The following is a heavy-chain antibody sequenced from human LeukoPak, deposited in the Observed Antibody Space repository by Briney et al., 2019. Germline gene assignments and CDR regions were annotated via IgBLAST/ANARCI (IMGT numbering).Heavy chain of an antibody. Sequence: GGSLRLSCAASGFTFSSYAMSWVRQAPGKGLEWVANIKQDGSEKYYVDSVKGRFTISRDNAKNSLYLQMNSLRAEDTAVYYCARDDYGDYFDYWGQGTLVTVSS. CDR3: ARDDYGDYFDY. D-gene: IGHD4-17*01. CDR2: IKQDGSEK. CDR1: GFTFSSYA. V-gene: IGHV3-7*01. J-gene: IGHJ4*02.